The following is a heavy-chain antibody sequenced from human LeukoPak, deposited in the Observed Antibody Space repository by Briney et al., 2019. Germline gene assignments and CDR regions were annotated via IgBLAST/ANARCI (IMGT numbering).Heavy chain of an antibody. V-gene: IGHV3-43*02. D-gene: IGHD6-19*01. CDR1: GFIVDDYA. CDR2: ISGDGGST. J-gene: IGHJ3*02. Sequence: PGGSLRLSCAASGFIVDDYAMYWVRQAPEKGLEWVSLISGDGGSTYYADSVKGRFTISRDNSKNSLFLQMNSLRTEDTALYYCAKDILSEQWHDAFDIWGQGTMVTVSS. CDR3: AKDILSEQWHDAFDI.